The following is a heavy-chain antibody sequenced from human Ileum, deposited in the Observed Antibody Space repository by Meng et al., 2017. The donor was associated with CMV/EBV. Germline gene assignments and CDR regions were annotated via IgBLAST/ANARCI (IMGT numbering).Heavy chain of an antibody. CDR1: GGSITSYY. J-gene: IGHJ5*02. CDR3: ARDTPHGRFDP. V-gene: IGHV4-4*07. CDR2: IYTSGST. D-gene: IGHD2-15*01. Sequence: GSLRLSCTVSGGSITSYYWSWIRQPAGKGLEWIGRIYTSGSTNYIPSLKSRVTMSVDTSKNQFSLNLTSVTAADTAVYYCARDTPHGRFDPWGQGTLVTVSS.